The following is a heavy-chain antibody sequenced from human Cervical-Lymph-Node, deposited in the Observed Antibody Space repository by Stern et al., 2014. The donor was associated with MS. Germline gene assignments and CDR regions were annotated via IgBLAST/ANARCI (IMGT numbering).Heavy chain of an antibody. CDR2: IIPFFGTA. CDR3: TRVRCPNGVCYPRLDY. Sequence: VQLVESGAEVKKPGSSVKVSCKASEGTLKTYAINWVRQAPGQGLEWMGVIIPFFGTANYAQKFQGRLTLTADESTSTAYMELNSLMSEDTAMYYCTRVRCPNGVCYPRLDYWGQGILVTVSS. V-gene: IGHV1-69*01. CDR1: EGTLKTYA. J-gene: IGHJ4*02. D-gene: IGHD2-8*01.